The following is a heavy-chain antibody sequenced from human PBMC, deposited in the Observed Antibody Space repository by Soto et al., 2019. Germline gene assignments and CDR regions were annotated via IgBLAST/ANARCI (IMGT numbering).Heavy chain of an antibody. V-gene: IGHV4-4*07. J-gene: IGHJ5*02. CDR3: VASLAASGLNWLDP. Sequence: ASETLSLTCIVSGGSISEKYWNWVRQPPGKGLEWIGLIFANGHTDYNPSLKSRVTMSVDASKNQFSLRLTSMTAADTAVYYCVASLAASGLNWLDPWGRGTLVTVPS. D-gene: IGHD6-13*01. CDR1: GGSISEKY. CDR2: IFANGHT.